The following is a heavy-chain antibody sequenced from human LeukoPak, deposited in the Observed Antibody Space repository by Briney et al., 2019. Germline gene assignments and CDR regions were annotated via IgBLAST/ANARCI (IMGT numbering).Heavy chain of an antibody. D-gene: IGHD3-22*01. J-gene: IGHJ4*02. CDR1: GGSISSYY. Sequence: PSETLSLTCTVSGGSISSYYWSWIRQPPGKGLEWIGYIYYSGSTNYNPSLKSRVTISVDTSKNQFSLKLSSVTAADTAVYYCARDGGPADYYDSSGYSGYFDYWGQGTLVTVSS. V-gene: IGHV4-59*01. CDR3: ARDGGPADYYDSSGYSGYFDY. CDR2: IYYSGST.